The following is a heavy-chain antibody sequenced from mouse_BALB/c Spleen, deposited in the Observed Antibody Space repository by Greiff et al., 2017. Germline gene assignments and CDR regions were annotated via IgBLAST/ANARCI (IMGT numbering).Heavy chain of an antibody. CDR2: IDPENGDT. J-gene: IGHJ4*01. CDR3: TASHYAMDY. D-gene: IGHD6-1*01. V-gene: IGHV14-4*02. CDR1: GFNIKDYY. Sequence: VQLQQSGAELVRPGASVKLSCTASGFNIKDYYMHWVKQRPEQGLEWIGWIDPENGDTEYAPKFQGKATMTADTSSNTAYLQLSSLTSEDTAVYYCTASHYAMDYWGQGTSVTVSS.